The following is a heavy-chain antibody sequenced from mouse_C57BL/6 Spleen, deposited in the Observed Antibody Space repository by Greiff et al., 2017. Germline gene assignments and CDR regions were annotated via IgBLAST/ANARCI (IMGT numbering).Heavy chain of an antibody. V-gene: IGHV5-17*01. D-gene: IGHD2-4*01. J-gene: IGHJ1*03. CDR3: ARWMITTRYFDV. CDR2: ISSGSSTI. CDR1: GFTFSDYG. Sequence: DVMLVESGGGLVKPGGSLKLSCAASGFTFSDYGMHWVRQAPEKGLEWVAYISSGSSTIYYADTVKGRFTISRDNAKNTLFLQMTSLRSEDTAMYYCARWMITTRYFDVWGTGTTVTVSS.